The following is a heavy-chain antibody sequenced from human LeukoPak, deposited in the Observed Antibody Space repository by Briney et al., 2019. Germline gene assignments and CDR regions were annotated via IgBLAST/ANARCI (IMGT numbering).Heavy chain of an antibody. V-gene: IGHV4-4*07. Sequence: SETLSLTCTVSGGSISSYYWSWIRQPAGKGLEWIGRIYTSGSTNYNPSLKSRVTMSVDTSKNQFSLKLGSVTAADTAVYYCARDGGYSGYDYLAVGYYFDYWGQGTLVTVSS. J-gene: IGHJ4*02. CDR1: GGSISSYY. CDR2: IYTSGST. D-gene: IGHD5-12*01. CDR3: ARDGGYSGYDYLAVGYYFDY.